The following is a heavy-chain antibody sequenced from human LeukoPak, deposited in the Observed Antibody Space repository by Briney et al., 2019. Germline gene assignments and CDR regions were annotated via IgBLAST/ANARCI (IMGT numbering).Heavy chain of an antibody. J-gene: IGHJ5*02. CDR3: ARDVREARGNWFDP. CDR2: IIPIFGTA. D-gene: IGHD5-24*01. V-gene: IGHV1-69*05. Sequence: SVKVSCKASGGTFSSYAISWVRQAPGQGLEWRGGIIPIFGTANYAQKFQGRVTITTDESTSTAYMELSSLRSEDTAVYYCARDVREARGNWFDPWGQGTLVTVSS. CDR1: GGTFSSYA.